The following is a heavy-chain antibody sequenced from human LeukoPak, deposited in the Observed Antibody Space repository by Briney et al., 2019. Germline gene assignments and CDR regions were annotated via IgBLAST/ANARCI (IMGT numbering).Heavy chain of an antibody. J-gene: IGHJ4*02. D-gene: IGHD1-14*01. Sequence: SETLSLTCTVSGDSINNNNYYWGWIRQPPGKGLEWIGNIYYNGRTYYSPSLKSRGTISVDTSNNQFSLKLSSVTAADTAVYYCARFGSRIVTGASFGFDNWGQGTLVLVSS. CDR2: IYYNGRT. V-gene: IGHV4-39*01. CDR1: GDSINNNNYY. CDR3: ARFGSRIVTGASFGFDN.